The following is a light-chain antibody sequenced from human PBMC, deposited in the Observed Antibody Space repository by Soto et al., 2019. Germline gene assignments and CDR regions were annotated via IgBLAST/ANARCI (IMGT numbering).Light chain of an antibody. Sequence: QSVLTQPASVSGSPGQSITISCTGTSSDVGGYNYVSWYQQHPGKAPKLMIYDVSNRPSGVSNRFSGSKSGNTASLTISGLQAEDEADYYCSSYTSSSTPYVFGTVT. CDR1: SSDVGGYNY. CDR2: DVS. J-gene: IGLJ1*01. V-gene: IGLV2-14*01. CDR3: SSYTSSSTPYV.